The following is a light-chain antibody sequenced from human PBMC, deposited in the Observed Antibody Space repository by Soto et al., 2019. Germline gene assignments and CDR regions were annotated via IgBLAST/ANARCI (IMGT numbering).Light chain of an antibody. CDR1: QGISTY. J-gene: IGKJ1*01. CDR2: AAS. V-gene: IGKV1-39*01. CDR3: KHRTTWT. Sequence: DIQMTQSPSSLSASVGDRVTITCRASQGISTYLNWYQQKPGKAPKLLIYAASSLQSGVPSRFSGSGSETDFTLTISSLQPEDFATYSRKHRTTWTFGQGTKVDIK.